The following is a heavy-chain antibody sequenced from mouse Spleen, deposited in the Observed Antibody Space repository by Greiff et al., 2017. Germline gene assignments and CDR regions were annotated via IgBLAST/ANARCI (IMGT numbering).Heavy chain of an antibody. CDR3: ARLYYFDY. J-gene: IGHJ2*01. CDR1: GFNIKDYY. CDR2: IDPENGNT. V-gene: IGHV14-1*02. Sequence: VQLKESGAELVRPGALVKLSCKASGFNIKDYYMHWVKQRPEQGLEWIGWIDPENGNTIYDPKFQGKASITADTSSNTAYLQLSSLTSEDTAVYYCARLYYFDYWGQGTTLTVSS.